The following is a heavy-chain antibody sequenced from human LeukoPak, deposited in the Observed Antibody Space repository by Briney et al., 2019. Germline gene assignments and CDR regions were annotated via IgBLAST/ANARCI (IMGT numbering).Heavy chain of an antibody. CDR3: ARRSSGWYAYYFDY. Sequence: SETLSLTCTVSGGSISSNSYYWGWIRQPPGKGLEWIGSIYYSGSTYYNSSLKSRVTISVDTSKNQFSLKLSSVTAADTAVYYCARRSSGWYAYYFDYWGQGTLVTVSS. CDR2: IYYSGST. J-gene: IGHJ4*02. D-gene: IGHD6-19*01. V-gene: IGHV4-39*01. CDR1: GGSISSNSYY.